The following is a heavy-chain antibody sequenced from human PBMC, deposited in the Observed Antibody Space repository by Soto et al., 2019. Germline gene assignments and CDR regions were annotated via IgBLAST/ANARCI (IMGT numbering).Heavy chain of an antibody. CDR1: GVTFSSYA. J-gene: IGHJ6*02. Sequence: EVQLLESGGGLVQPGGSLRLSCAASGVTFSSYAMSWVRQAPGKGLEWVSVISGSGDSTYYADSVRGRFTISRDNSKNTLYLQMNSLRAEDTAVYYCAKDRDGAAAGPTKFYGMDVWGQGTTVTVSS. D-gene: IGHD6-13*01. V-gene: IGHV3-23*01. CDR3: AKDRDGAAAGPTKFYGMDV. CDR2: ISGSGDST.